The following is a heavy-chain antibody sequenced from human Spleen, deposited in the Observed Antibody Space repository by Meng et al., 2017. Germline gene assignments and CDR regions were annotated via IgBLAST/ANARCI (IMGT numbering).Heavy chain of an antibody. CDR1: GLTFRSFA. J-gene: IGHJ4*02. Sequence: GESLKISCAASGLTFRSFAMSWVRQAPGKGLEWVSGISGSGAGTDYGDSVRGRFTISRDNSQNTLYLQMNSLRAEDTAVYYCAKQYGSGSWALWRFFDYWGQGTLVTVSS. D-gene: IGHD3-10*01. CDR2: ISGSGAGT. CDR3: AKQYGSGSWALWRFFDY. V-gene: IGHV3-23*01.